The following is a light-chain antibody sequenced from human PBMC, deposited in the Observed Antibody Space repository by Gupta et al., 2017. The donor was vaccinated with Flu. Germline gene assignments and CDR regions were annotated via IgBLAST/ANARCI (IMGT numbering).Light chain of an antibody. V-gene: IGKV1-39*01. Sequence: DIQMTQSPSSLSASVGDRVTITCRASQTINIYLHWYQQRPGKAPELLIYAASTLQSGVPSRFSGSGSGTDFTLTISSLQPEDFASYYCQQSYSYPRTFGQGTKVEIK. CDR3: QQSYSYPRT. J-gene: IGKJ1*01. CDR1: QTINIY. CDR2: AAS.